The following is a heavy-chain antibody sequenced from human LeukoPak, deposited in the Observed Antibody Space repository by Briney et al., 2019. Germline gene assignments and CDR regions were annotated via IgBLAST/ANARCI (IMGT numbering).Heavy chain of an antibody. Sequence: PSQTLSLTCTVSGGSISSGDYYWSWIRQPPGKGLEWIGYIYYSGSTYYNPSLKSRVIISVDTSKNQFSLKLSSVTAADTAVYYGARGGGVYGDYYGEYYYYYGMDVWGQGTTVTVSS. V-gene: IGHV4-30-4*01. CDR3: ARGGGVYGDYYGEYYYYYGMDV. CDR2: IYYSGST. CDR1: GGSISSGDYY. J-gene: IGHJ6*02. D-gene: IGHD4-17*01.